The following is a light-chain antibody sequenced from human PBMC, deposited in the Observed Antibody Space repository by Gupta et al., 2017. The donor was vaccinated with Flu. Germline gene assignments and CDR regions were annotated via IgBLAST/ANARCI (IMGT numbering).Light chain of an antibody. CDR1: KLGDKY. Sequence: SYELTQPPSVSVSPGQTASITCSGDKLGDKYACWYQQKPGQSPMLVIYQDAKRPSGIPERFSGSNSGNTATLTISGTQTMDEADFFCQAWDSGTVVCGGGTKLTVL. V-gene: IGLV3-1*01. CDR2: QDA. CDR3: QAWDSGTVV. J-gene: IGLJ2*01.